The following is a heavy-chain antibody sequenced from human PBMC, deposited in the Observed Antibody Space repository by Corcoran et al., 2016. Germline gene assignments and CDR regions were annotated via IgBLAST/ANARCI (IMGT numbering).Heavy chain of an antibody. V-gene: IGHV1-69*01. J-gene: IGHJ6*02. D-gene: IGHD5-18*01. CDR1: GGTFSSYA. CDR2: IIPIFGTA. CDR3: ARGKVDTAMAPLSYYYGMDV. Sequence: QVQLVQSGAEVKKPGSSWKVPCKASGGTFSSYAISWVRQAPGQGREWMGGIIPIFGTANYAQKFQGRVTITEDESTSTAYMELSSLRSEDTAVYYCARGKVDTAMAPLSYYYGMDVWGQGTTVTVSS.